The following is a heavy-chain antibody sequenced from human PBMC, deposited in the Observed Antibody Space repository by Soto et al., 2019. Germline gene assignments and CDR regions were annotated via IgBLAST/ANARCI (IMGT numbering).Heavy chain of an antibody. Sequence: PGGSLRLSCAASGFTFSSYGMHWVRQAPGKGLEWVAVIWYDGSNKYYADSVKGRFTISRDNSKNTLYLQMNSLRAEDTAVYYCARELERSVLYGMDVWGQGTTVTVSS. CDR2: IWYDGSNK. D-gene: IGHD2-8*01. CDR3: ARELERSVLYGMDV. V-gene: IGHV3-33*01. J-gene: IGHJ6*02. CDR1: GFTFSSYG.